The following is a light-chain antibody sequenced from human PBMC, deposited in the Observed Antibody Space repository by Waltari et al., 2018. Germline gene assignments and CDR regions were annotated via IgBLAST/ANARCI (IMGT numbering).Light chain of an antibody. V-gene: IGKV1-9*01. J-gene: IGKJ2*01. CDR1: QGNNIY. Sequence: DIQLTQSPSFLSASVGDRVTITCRASQGNNIYLAWYQQKPGKAPKLLIYAASTLQSGVPSRCSGSGSGTEFTLTISSLQPEDFGTYYCQQLNSYPVTFGQGTKREIK. CDR3: QQLNSYPVT. CDR2: AAS.